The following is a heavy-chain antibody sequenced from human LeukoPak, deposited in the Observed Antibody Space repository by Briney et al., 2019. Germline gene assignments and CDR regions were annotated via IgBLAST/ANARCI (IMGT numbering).Heavy chain of an antibody. Sequence: GGSLRLSCAASGFTVSSNQMTWVRQAPGKGLEWVSIIYGSGSTYYADSVKGRFTISRDNSKTTLYLQMNSLRAEDTATYYCATGSGNYYYYFDYWGQGTLVTVSS. J-gene: IGHJ4*02. CDR1: GFTVSSNQ. CDR2: IYGSGST. V-gene: IGHV3-53*01. D-gene: IGHD1-26*01. CDR3: ATGSGNYYYYFDY.